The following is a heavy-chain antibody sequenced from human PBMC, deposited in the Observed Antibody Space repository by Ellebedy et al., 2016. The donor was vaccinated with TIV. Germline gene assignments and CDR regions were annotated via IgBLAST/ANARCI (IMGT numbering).Heavy chain of an antibody. CDR2: ISTTGNEI. CDR3: TRDEFRPPGYLSSWLSEY. CDR1: GFSFSDYN. V-gene: IGHV3-21*01. Sequence: GESLKISCTASGFSFSDYNMNWVRQAPGKGLEWVSSISTTGNEIYYADLVKGRFTLSRDNANNSLYLQMNSLRAEDAAIYYCTRDEFRPPGYLSSWLSEYWGQGTLVTVSS. J-gene: IGHJ4*02. D-gene: IGHD2-15*01.